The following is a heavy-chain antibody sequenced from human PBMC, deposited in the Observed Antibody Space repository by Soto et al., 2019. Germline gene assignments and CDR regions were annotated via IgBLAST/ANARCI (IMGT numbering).Heavy chain of an antibody. D-gene: IGHD4-17*01. CDR1: GGSISSGDYY. V-gene: IGHV4-30-4*01. CDR2: IYYSGST. CDR3: AREKTTVTTIGRYFDY. J-gene: IGHJ4*02. Sequence: KTSETLSLTCTVSGGSISSGDYYWSWIRQPPGKGLEWIGYIYYSGSTYYNPSLKSRVTISVDTSKNQFSLKLSSVTAADTAVYYCAREKTTVTTIGRYFDYWGQGTLVTVSS.